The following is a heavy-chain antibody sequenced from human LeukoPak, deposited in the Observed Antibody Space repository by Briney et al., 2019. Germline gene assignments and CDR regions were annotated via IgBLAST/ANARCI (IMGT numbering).Heavy chain of an antibody. CDR2: ISSSSSYI. D-gene: IGHD6-13*01. Sequence: GGTLRLSCSASGFTFTTYGMNWVRQAPGKGLEWVSSISSSSSYIYYADSVKGRFTISRDNAKNSLYLQMNSLRAEDTAVYYCASFLAAAGTGDWFDPWGQGTLVTVSS. J-gene: IGHJ5*02. V-gene: IGHV3-21*01. CDR3: ASFLAAAGTGDWFDP. CDR1: GFTFTTYG.